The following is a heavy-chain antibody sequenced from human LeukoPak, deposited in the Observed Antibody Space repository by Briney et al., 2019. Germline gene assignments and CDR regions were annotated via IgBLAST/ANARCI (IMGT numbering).Heavy chain of an antibody. CDR1: GFTFSSYT. Sequence: GGSLRLSCAASGFTFSSYTMHWIRQAPGKGLEWVSSISGSNSYIFYADSVKGRFTVSRDNAKDSLYLQMNSLRAEDTAVYYCAKDLYSNYGPADYWGQGNLVTVSS. CDR2: ISGSNSYI. D-gene: IGHD4-11*01. J-gene: IGHJ4*02. CDR3: AKDLYSNYGPADY. V-gene: IGHV3-21*01.